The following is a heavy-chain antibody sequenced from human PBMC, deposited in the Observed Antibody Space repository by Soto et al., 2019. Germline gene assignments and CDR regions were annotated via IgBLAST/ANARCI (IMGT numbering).Heavy chain of an antibody. CDR2: IIPVFGTA. CDR3: ARDRWGSYSFDS. CDR1: GGVFRNYA. D-gene: IGHD1-26*01. J-gene: IGHJ5*01. Sequence: QVQLVQSGAELKKPGSSVKVSCKASGGVFRNYAINWVRQAPGQGLEWMGRIIPVFGTADYPQKFQGRVTITADESTTTASMELTSLKTEDTAVYFCARDRWGSYSFDSWGQGTLVTVAS. V-gene: IGHV1-69*18.